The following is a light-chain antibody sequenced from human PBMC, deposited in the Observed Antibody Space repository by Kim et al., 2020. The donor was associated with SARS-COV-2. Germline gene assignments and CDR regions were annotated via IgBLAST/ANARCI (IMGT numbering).Light chain of an antibody. J-gene: IGLJ3*02. CDR3: QVWDSSSDHWV. CDR1: NSGSKS. CDR2: YDS. Sequence: APGKTTRITCGGNNSGSKSVHWYQQKPGQAAVLVIYYDSDRPSGIPERFSGSNSGNTATLTISRVEDGDEGDYYCQVWDSSSDHWVFGGGTQLTVL. V-gene: IGLV3-21*04.